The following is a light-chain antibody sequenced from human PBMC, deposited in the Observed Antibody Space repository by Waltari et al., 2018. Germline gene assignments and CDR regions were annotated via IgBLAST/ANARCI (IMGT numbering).Light chain of an antibody. J-gene: IGLJ3*02. CDR1: ASNIGNHV. Sequence: QPVLTPPPSASGTPGHTVTISFSGGASNIGNHVVTWYQQLLGTAPKLVIYRNDLRPAGVPDRFSGSKSGTSASLAISGLQSEDEADYYCAAWDDSLNGRWVFGGGTKVTVL. CDR2: RND. V-gene: IGLV1-44*01. CDR3: AAWDDSLNGRWV.